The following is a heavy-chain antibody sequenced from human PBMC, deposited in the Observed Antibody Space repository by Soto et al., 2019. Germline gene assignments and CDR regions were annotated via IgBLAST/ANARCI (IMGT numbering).Heavy chain of an antibody. V-gene: IGHV4-59*01. D-gene: IGHD5-12*01. CDR2: IYYSGST. CDR1: GGSISSYY. CDR3: ARDRSGYDHYFDY. J-gene: IGHJ4*02. Sequence: SETLSLTCTVSGGSISSYYWSWIRQPPGKGLEWIGYIYYSGSTNYNPSLKSRVTISVDTSKNQFSLKLSSVTAADTAVYYCARDRSGYDHYFDYWGQGTLVTVSS.